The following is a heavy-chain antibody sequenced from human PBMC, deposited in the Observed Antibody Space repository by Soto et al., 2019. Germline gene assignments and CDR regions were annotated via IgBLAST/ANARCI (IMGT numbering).Heavy chain of an antibody. D-gene: IGHD2-21*02. CDR2: IHHSGSI. J-gene: IGHJ6*02. CDR3: AREDDGGDSLDV. V-gene: IGHV4-30-4*08. CDR1: GDSISSDYYH. Sequence: QVQLQQSGPGLVKPSQTLSLTCTVSGDSISSDYYHWTWIRQSPRKGLEWIGYIHHSGSILYNPSFKSRVTISVDTSKNQFSLHLTSVTAADTAVYFCAREDDGGDSLDVWGQGTTVTVSS.